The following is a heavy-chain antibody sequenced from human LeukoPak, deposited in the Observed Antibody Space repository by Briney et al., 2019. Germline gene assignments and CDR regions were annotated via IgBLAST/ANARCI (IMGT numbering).Heavy chain of an antibody. J-gene: IGHJ6*03. V-gene: IGHV3-49*04. CDR2: IRSTAYGGTT. CDR3: SREIYGDYTNRAGHYYYYYMDV. D-gene: IGHD4-17*01. CDR1: GFTFGDYT. Sequence: GGSLRLSCTGYGFTFGDYTMSWVRQAPGKGLEWVGFIRSTAYGGTTEYAASVKGRFTISRDDSKSIAYLQMSSLKTEDTAVYYCSREIYGDYTNRAGHYYYYYMDVWGKGTTVTISS.